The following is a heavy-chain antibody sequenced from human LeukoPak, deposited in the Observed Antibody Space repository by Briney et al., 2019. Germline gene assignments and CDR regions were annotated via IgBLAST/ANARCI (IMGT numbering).Heavy chain of an antibody. J-gene: IGHJ4*02. CDR3: ARGKYSSGWYYFDY. CDR1: GGSFSGYY. V-gene: IGHV4-34*01. CDR2: INHSGST. Sequence: PSETLSLTCAVYGGSFSGYYWSWIRQPPGKGLECIGEINHSGSTNYNPSLKSRVTISEDTSKNQFSLKLSSVTAADTAVYYCARGKYSSGWYYFDYWGQGTLVTVSS. D-gene: IGHD6-19*01.